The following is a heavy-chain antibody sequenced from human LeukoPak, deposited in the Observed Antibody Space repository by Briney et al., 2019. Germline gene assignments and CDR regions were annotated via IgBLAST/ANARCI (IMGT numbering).Heavy chain of an antibody. D-gene: IGHD2-8*01. Sequence: SETLSLTCTVSGGSISSGGYYWGWIRQHPGKGLEWIGYIYYSGSTYYNPSLKSRVTISVDTSKNQFSLKLSSVTAADTAVYYCASAKKWRFDYWGQGTLVTVSS. CDR2: IYYSGST. CDR1: GGSISSGGYY. CDR3: ASAKKWRFDY. V-gene: IGHV4-31*03. J-gene: IGHJ4*02.